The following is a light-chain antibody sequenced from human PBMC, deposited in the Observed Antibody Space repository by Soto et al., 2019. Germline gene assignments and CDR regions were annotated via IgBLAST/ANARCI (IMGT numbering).Light chain of an antibody. V-gene: IGKV3-15*01. CDR2: GAS. J-gene: IGKJ4*02. CDR3: QQYSTSLT. Sequence: EIFMTQSPATLSVSPGERVILSCRASQSVGSTLAWYQRKPGQAPRLLIRGASTRATGVPARFSGSGSGTEFTLTISSLQSEDFGVYYCQQYSTSLTFGGGTTLEIK. CDR1: QSVGST.